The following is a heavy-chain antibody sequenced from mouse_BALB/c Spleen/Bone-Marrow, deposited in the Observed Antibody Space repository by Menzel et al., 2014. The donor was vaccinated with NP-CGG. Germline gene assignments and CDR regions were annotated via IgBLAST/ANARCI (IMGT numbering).Heavy chain of an antibody. Sequence: VQLQQSGAELVKSGASVKLSCTASGFNIKNTYMHWVEQRPEQGLERIGRIDPANGNTKYDPNFQGKATITADTSSNTAYLQLSSLTSEDTAVYYCASYVYGYYFDYWGQGTTLTVSS. V-gene: IGHV14-3*02. CDR1: GFNIKNTY. J-gene: IGHJ2*01. D-gene: IGHD2-2*01. CDR2: IDPANGNT. CDR3: ASYVYGYYFDY.